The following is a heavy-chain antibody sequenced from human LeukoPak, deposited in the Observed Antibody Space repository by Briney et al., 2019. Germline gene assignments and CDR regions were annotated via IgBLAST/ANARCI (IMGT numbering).Heavy chain of an antibody. Sequence: GGSLRLSCAASGFTFSSYSMNWVRQAPGKGLEWVSYISSSSSTIYYADSVKGRFTISRDNSKNTLYLQMNSLRAEDTAVYYCAKLVSPLAAALDYWGQGTLVTVSA. J-gene: IGHJ4*02. V-gene: IGHV3-48*01. D-gene: IGHD6-13*01. CDR3: AKLVSPLAAALDY. CDR1: GFTFSSYS. CDR2: ISSSSSTI.